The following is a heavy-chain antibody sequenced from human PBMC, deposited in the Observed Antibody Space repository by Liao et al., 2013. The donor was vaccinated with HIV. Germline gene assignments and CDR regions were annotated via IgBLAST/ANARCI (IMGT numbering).Heavy chain of an antibody. CDR2: IYTSGST. CDR1: GGSISSYY. Sequence: QVQLQESGPGLVKPSQTLSLTCTVSGGSISSYYWSWIRQPREGLEWIGRIYTSGSTNYNPSLKSRVTMSVDTSKNQFSLKLSSVTAADTAVYYCARGSWTRPRMDVWARDHGHRLL. J-gene: IGHJ6*01. V-gene: IGHV4-4*07. CDR3: ARGSWTRPRMDV. D-gene: IGHD3/OR15-3a*01.